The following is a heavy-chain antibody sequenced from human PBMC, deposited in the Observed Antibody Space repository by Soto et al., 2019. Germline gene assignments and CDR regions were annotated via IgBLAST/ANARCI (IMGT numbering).Heavy chain of an antibody. CDR1: GFTFSFYW. V-gene: IGHV3-7*01. Sequence: PGGSLRLSCAASGFTFSFYWMAWVRQAPGKGLEWVANMNQDGSQINYVGSVRGRFTISRDNVKNSLFLQMNSLRAEDTDMYYCARDIGDSTFDYWGPATLVTVSS. J-gene: IGHJ4*02. CDR3: ARDIGDSTFDY. CDR2: MNQDGSQI. D-gene: IGHD3-3*01.